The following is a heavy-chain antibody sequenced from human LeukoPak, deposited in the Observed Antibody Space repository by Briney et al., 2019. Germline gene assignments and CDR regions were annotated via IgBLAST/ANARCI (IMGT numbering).Heavy chain of an antibody. CDR3: ARGALVVPAASYYFDY. CDR2: IYYSGST. V-gene: IGHV4-59*01. D-gene: IGHD2-2*01. Sequence: PSETLSLTCTVSGGSISSYYWSWIRQPPGKGLEWIGYIYYSGSTNYNPSLTSRVTISVDTSKNQFSLKLSSVTAADTAVYYCARGALVVPAASYYFDYWGQGTLVTVSS. CDR1: GGSISSYY. J-gene: IGHJ4*02.